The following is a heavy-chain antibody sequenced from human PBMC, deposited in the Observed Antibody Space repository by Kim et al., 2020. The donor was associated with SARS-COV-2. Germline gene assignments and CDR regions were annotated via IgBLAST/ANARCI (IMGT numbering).Heavy chain of an antibody. CDR3: ARGRLSFDY. CDR2: GGT. V-gene: IGHV1-2*02. J-gene: IGHJ4*02. Sequence: GGTNYAQKFQGRVTMPRDTSISTAYMELSRLRSDDTAVYYCARGRLSFDYWGQGTLVTVSS.